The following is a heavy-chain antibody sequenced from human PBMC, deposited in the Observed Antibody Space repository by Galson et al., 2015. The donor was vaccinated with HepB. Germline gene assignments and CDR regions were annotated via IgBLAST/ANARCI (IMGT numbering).Heavy chain of an antibody. CDR3: ARVDGYNLTLDY. J-gene: IGHJ4*02. Sequence: SLTCAVYGGSFSGYYWSWIRQPPGKGLEWIGEINHSGSTNYNPSLKSRVTISVDTSKNQFSLKLSSVTAADTAVYYCARVDGYNLTLDYWGQGTLVTVSS. CDR2: INHSGST. V-gene: IGHV4-34*01. CDR1: GGSFSGYY. D-gene: IGHD5-24*01.